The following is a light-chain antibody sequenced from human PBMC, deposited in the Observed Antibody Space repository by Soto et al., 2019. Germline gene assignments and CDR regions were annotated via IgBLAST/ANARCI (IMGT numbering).Light chain of an antibody. V-gene: IGLV1-40*01. CDR3: QSYDTSLSGSYV. J-gene: IGLJ1*01. CDR1: TSNIGAGYD. Sequence: QSVLTQPPSVSGAPGQRVIVSCTGSTSNIGAGYDVHWYQQLPGTSPKLLIFANSNRPSGVPDRFSASRSGSSASLTITGLHAEDEADYYCQSYDTSLSGSYVFGSGTKVTVL. CDR2: ANS.